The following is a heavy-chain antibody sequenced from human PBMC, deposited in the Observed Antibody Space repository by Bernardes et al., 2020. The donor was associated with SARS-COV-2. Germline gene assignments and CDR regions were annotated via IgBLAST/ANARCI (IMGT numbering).Heavy chain of an antibody. CDR3: ARNVGRFRGVILAPYNWFDP. CDR1: GYTFTSYG. CDR2: ISAYNGNT. J-gene: IGHJ5*02. Sequence: ASVKVSCKASGYTFTSYGISWVRQAPGQGLEWMGWISAYNGNTNYAQKLQGRVTMTTDTSTSTAYMELRSLRSDDTAVYYCARNVGRFRGVILAPYNWFDPWGQGTLVTVSS. V-gene: IGHV1-18*01. D-gene: IGHD3-10*01.